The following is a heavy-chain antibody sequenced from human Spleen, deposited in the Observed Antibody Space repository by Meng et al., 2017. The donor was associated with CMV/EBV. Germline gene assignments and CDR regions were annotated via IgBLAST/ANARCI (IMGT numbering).Heavy chain of an antibody. CDR3: ARGVPAAIRYFQH. Sequence: CKASGYNFTSYYLHWVRQAPGQGLEWMGIINPSADNTTYAQKFQGRVTMTRDTSTSTVYMELSSLRSEDTAVYYCARGVPAAIRYFQHWGQGTLVTVSS. J-gene: IGHJ1*01. V-gene: IGHV1-46*01. CDR1: GYNFTSYY. CDR2: INPSADNT. D-gene: IGHD2-2*01.